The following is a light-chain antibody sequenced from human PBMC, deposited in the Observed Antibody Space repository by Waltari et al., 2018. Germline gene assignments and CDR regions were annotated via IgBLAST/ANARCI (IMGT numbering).Light chain of an antibody. CDR2: KVF. V-gene: IGKV2-30*02. J-gene: IGKJ1*01. CDR1: QSLGHRDGKTY. CDR3: MQATQWPLT. Sequence: DVVMTQSPLSLPVTLGQQATISCRSSQSLGHRDGKTYLNWFQQGPGQSPRRLIYKVFNRDSGVPDRFSGSGSGNDFTLKISRVEAEDVGTYYCMQATQWPLTFGQGTKVEIK.